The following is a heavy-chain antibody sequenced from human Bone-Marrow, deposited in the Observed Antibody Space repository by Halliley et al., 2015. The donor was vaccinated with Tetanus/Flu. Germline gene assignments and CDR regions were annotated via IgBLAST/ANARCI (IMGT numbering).Heavy chain of an antibody. V-gene: IGHV3-73*01. CDR2: MRTKDDNYAT. Sequence: SLRLSCAASGFTFSGSDLDWVRQASGKGLEWVGRMRTKDDNYATLYAASVRGRFTISRDDSKNMAYLQMSGLDTEDTALYFCTFLRGSSGFHYWGQRTLVSVSS. D-gene: IGHD6-6*01. CDR3: TFLRGSSGFHY. J-gene: IGHJ4*02. CDR1: GFTFSGSD.